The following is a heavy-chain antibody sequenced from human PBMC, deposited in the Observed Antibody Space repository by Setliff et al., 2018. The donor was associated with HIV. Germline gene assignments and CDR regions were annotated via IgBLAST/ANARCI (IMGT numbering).Heavy chain of an antibody. Sequence: ASVKVSCKASGYTFTSYAMHWVRQAPGQRLEWMGWINAGNGNTKYSQKFQGRVTITRDTSASTAYMELSSLRPEDTAVYYCASTDSSGWYADRSGFDPWGQGTLVTVSS. CDR2: INAGNGNT. CDR3: ASTDSSGWYADRSGFDP. D-gene: IGHD6-19*01. J-gene: IGHJ5*02. CDR1: GYTFTSYA. V-gene: IGHV1-3*01.